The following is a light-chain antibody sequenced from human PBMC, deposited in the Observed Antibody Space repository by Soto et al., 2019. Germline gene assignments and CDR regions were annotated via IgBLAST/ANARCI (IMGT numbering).Light chain of an antibody. CDR2: GAS. Sequence: EVVLTQSPATLSLSPGERATLSCMASENVRTFVDWYQQKPGQAPRLLIHGASNRATGIPARFSGSGSGTDFTLTISNLEPEDFAVYYCQQHSHWPPWTFGQGTRVEI. J-gene: IGKJ1*01. CDR1: ENVRTF. V-gene: IGKV3-11*01. CDR3: QQHSHWPPWT.